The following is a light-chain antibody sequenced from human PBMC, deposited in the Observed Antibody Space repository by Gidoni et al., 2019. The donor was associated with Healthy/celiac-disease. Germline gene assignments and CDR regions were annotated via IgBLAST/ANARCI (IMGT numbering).Light chain of an antibody. CDR1: QSISSW. CDR3: QQYNRSWT. V-gene: IGKV1-5*01. Sequence: DIQMTQSPSTLSASVGDRVTITYRASQSISSWLAWYQQKPGKAPQLLIYDASSLESGVPSRFRGSGSGTDFTLTIRSLQPDDSATYSCQQYNRSWTFGQGTKVEIK. J-gene: IGKJ1*01. CDR2: DAS.